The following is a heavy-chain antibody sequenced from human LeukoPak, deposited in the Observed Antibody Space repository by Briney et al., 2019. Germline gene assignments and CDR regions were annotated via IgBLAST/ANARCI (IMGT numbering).Heavy chain of an antibody. CDR3: ARDGHYYGSGSYSLDY. D-gene: IGHD3-10*01. CDR1: ASSISSGYY. CDR2: IYESGST. V-gene: IGHV4-38-2*02. J-gene: IGHJ4*02. Sequence: SETLSLTCTLSASSISSGYYWGWIRQPPGKGLEWIGRIYESGSTYYNPSLKSRVTISVDTSKNQFSLNLSSLTAADTAVYYCARDGHYYGSGSYSLDYWGQGTLVTVSS.